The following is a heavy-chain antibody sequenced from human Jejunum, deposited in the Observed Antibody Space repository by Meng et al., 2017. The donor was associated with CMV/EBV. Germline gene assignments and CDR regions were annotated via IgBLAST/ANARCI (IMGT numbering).Heavy chain of an antibody. CDR2: IGDSGDRT. D-gene: IGHD3-10*01. CDR3: ARGGVKVYYFNAMDV. CDR1: FNNYA. Sequence: FNNYAMNGVRQAPGKGLQWVSAIGDSGDRTYYADSEKGRFTISRDNSKNTLYLQMNSLRAEDTAVYYCARGGVKVYYFNAMDVWGQGTPVTVSS. V-gene: IGHV3-23*01. J-gene: IGHJ6*02.